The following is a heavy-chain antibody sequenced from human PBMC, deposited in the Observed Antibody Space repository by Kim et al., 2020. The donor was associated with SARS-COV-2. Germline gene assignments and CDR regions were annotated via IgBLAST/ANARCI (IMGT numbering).Heavy chain of an antibody. J-gene: IGHJ5*02. CDR3: AAGLRSGIMGTIS. CDR2: VVVDSGNT. Sequence: SVKVSCKASGFTFPDSTVQWVRQARGQRLEWIGWVVVDSGNTNYAQKFQGRVTITRDMSTNTAYMDLTSLTSEDTAVYYCAAGLRSGIMGTISWGRGTLVTVSS. D-gene: IGHD1-26*01. V-gene: IGHV1-58*01. CDR1: GFTFPDST.